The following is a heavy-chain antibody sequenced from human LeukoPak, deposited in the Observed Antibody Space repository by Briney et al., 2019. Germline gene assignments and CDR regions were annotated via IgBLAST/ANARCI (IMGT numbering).Heavy chain of an antibody. J-gene: IGHJ6*02. CDR3: ARDFPNYDILTGRGGYGMDV. V-gene: IGHV3-74*01. Sequence: GGSLRLSCAASGFTLSSYWMHWVGQAPGKGLVWVSRINSDGSSTSYADSVKGRFTISRDNAKNTLYLQMNSLRAEDTAVYYCARDFPNYDILTGRGGYGMDVWGQGTTVTVSS. D-gene: IGHD3-9*01. CDR2: INSDGSST. CDR1: GFTLSSYW.